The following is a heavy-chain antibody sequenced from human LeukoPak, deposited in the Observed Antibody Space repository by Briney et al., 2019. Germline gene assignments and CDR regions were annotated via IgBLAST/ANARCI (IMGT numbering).Heavy chain of an antibody. Sequence: GGSLRLSCAASGFTFSGYSMNWVRQAPGEGLELLSYISSSSSTIYYADSVKGRITISRDNAKNSLYLQMNSLRAEDTALYYCARVRGSYASDYWGQGTLVTVSS. J-gene: IGHJ4*02. V-gene: IGHV3-48*01. CDR2: ISSSSSTI. CDR3: ARVRGSYASDY. D-gene: IGHD3-16*01. CDR1: GFTFSGYS.